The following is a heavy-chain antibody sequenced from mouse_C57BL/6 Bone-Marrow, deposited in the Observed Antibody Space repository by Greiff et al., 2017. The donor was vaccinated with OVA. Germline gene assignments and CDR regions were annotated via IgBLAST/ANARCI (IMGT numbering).Heavy chain of an antibody. CDR1: GFTIKNTY. CDR3: ARGNFGSGFYAMDY. Sequence: VQLQQSVAELVRPGASVKFSCTASGFTIKNTYMHWVKQRPEQGLEWIGRIDPANDNTKYAPKFQGKATMTADTSSNTAYLQLSSLSSADTAFDCCARGNFGSGFYAMDYWGQGTSVTVSS. D-gene: IGHD1-1*01. CDR2: IDPANDNT. J-gene: IGHJ4*01. V-gene: IGHV14-3*01.